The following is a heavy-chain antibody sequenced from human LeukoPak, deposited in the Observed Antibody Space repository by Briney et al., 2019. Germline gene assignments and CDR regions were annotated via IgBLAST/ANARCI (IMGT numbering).Heavy chain of an antibody. CDR2: INPHDSTT. J-gene: IGHJ4*02. V-gene: IGHV5-51*01. CDR1: GYSFGNNW. CDR3: ARHLRTSTYRDLDY. D-gene: IGHD1-14*01. Sequence: GESLKISCQASGYSFGNNWIGWVRQRPGKGLQWMGIINPHDSTTKYSPSFQGQVTISIDKSINTAYLQWSSLTASDTAIYYCARHLRTSTYRDLDYWGQGTLVTASS.